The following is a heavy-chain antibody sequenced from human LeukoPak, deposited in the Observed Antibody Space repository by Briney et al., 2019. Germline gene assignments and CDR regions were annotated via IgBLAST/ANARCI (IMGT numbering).Heavy chain of an antibody. J-gene: IGHJ6*03. CDR3: ARQASDYFYYYMDV. Sequence: SETLSLTCTVSGGSISSYYWSWIRQPPGKGLEWIGSIYYSGTTYYNPSLESRVTISEDTSKNQFSLMLRSVTAADTAVYFCARQASDYFYYYMDVWGKGTTVTVSS. CDR1: GGSISSYY. V-gene: IGHV4-59*05. CDR2: IYYSGTT.